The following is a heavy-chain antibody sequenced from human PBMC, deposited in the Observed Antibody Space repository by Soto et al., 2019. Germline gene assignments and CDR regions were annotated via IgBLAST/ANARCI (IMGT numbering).Heavy chain of an antibody. D-gene: IGHD2-15*01. J-gene: IGHJ4*02. CDR2: ISSSSSYI. V-gene: IGHV3-21*01. Sequence: EVQLVESGGGLVKPGGSLRLSCAASGFTFSSYSMNWVRQAPGKGLEWVSSISSSSSYIYYADSVKGRFTISRDNAKNSPYLKMNSLRAEDTAVYYCARGYCSGGSCYLYDYWGQGTLVTVSS. CDR1: GFTFSSYS. CDR3: ARGYCSGGSCYLYDY.